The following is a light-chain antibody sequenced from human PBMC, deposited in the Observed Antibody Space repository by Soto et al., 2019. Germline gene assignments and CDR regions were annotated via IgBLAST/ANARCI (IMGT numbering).Light chain of an antibody. Sequence: QSVLTQPASVSGSPGQSITISCAGTMRDVGAYNLVSWYQQHPGRPPQLIIYEVRNRPSGISFRFSGSKSDNTASLTVSGLQAEDEADYYCSSYTSKSSLIFGGGTKVTVL. CDR2: EVR. J-gene: IGLJ2*01. V-gene: IGLV2-14*01. CDR3: SSYTSKSSLI. CDR1: MRDVGAYNL.